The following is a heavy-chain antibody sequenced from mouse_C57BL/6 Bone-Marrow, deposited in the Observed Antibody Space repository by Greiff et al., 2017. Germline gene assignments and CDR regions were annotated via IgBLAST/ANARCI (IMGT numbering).Heavy chain of an antibody. CDR1: GYTFTSYW. Sequence: VKLQQPGAELVKPGASVKLSCKASGYTFTSYWMQWVKQRPGPGLEWIGEIDPSDSYTNYHQKFKGKATLTVDTSSSTAYMQLSSLTSEDSAVYYCARDGNWAYWYFDVWGTGTTVTVSS. CDR3: ARDGNWAYWYFDV. D-gene: IGHD2-1*01. V-gene: IGHV1-50*01. CDR2: IDPSDSYT. J-gene: IGHJ1*03.